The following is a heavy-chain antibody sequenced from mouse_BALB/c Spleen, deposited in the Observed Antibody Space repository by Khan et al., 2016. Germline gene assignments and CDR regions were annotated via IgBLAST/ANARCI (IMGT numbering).Heavy chain of an antibody. CDR3: AYDGYYAWFPY. CDR2: ISYSGIT. Sequence: EVQLQESGPGLVKPSQSLSLTCTVTGYSITSDYAWNWIRQFPGNKLEWMGYISYSGITSYNPSLTSRISITRDTSKNQFFLQLISVTTEDTATYYCAYDGYYAWFPYWGQGTLVTVSA. V-gene: IGHV3-2*02. D-gene: IGHD2-3*01. J-gene: IGHJ3*01. CDR1: GYSITSDYA.